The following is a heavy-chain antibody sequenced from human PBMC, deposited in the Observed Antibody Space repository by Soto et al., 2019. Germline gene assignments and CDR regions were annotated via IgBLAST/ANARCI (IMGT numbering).Heavy chain of an antibody. CDR3: ARPYSSRASPDY. D-gene: IGHD6-13*01. CDR2: IYPGDSDT. Sequence: EVQLVQSGAEVKKPGESLKISCQGSGYSFTSHWIGWARQMPGKGLEWMGVIYPGDSDTRYSPSFQGQVTISADKSITTAYLQWSSLKASDTAMYYCARPYSSRASPDYWGQGTLVTVSS. J-gene: IGHJ4*02. CDR1: GYSFTSHW. V-gene: IGHV5-51*03.